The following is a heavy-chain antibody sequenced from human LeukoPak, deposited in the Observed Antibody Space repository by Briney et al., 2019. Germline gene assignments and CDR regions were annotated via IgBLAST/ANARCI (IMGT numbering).Heavy chain of an antibody. Sequence: SVKVSCKASGGTFSSYAISWVRQAPGQGLEWMGRIIPILGIANYAQKFQGRVTITADKSTSTAYMELSSLRSEDTAVYYCARRDVSYYYDSSGENAFDIWGQGTMVTVSS. D-gene: IGHD3-22*01. CDR2: IIPILGIA. J-gene: IGHJ3*02. V-gene: IGHV1-69*04. CDR1: GGTFSSYA. CDR3: ARRDVSYYYDSSGENAFDI.